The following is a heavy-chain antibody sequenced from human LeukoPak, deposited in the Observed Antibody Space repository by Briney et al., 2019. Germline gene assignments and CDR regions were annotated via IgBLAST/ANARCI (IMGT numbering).Heavy chain of an antibody. CDR1: GYTFTSYG. J-gene: IGHJ6*03. D-gene: IGHD3-10*01. CDR2: ISAYNGNT. CDR3: ARSGITMVRGVIMYYYYMDV. Sequence: GASVKVSCKASGYTFTSYGISWVRQAPGQGLEWMGWISAYNGNTNYAQKLQGRVTITADESTSTAYMELSSLRSEDTAVYYCARSGITMVRGVIMYYYYMDVWGKGTTVTISS. V-gene: IGHV1-18*01.